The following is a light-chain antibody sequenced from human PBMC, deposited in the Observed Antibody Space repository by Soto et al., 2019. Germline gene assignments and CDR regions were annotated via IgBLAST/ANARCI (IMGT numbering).Light chain of an antibody. CDR1: QSVDIS. Sequence: DIVLTQSPATLSVSPGERVTLSCRASQSVDISLAWYQQKPGQAPRLLIYGASTRATGIPDRFSGSGSGTDFTLTISRLEPEDFAVYYCQQYGSSPQTFGQGTKVDI. J-gene: IGKJ1*01. CDR2: GAS. V-gene: IGKV3-20*01. CDR3: QQYGSSPQT.